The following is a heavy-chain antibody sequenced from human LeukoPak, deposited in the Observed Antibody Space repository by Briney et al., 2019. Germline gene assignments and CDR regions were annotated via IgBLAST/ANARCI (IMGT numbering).Heavy chain of an antibody. J-gene: IGHJ4*02. D-gene: IGHD3-16*01. Sequence: SETLSLTCSVSGVSVTNYYWSWVRQPAGKRLEWIGRNYPTGDTIYNPSLKSRVTMSVDMSKNHLSLKLTSVTAADAGVYYCARDLTARGSFDYWGQGILVSVSS. CDR3: ARDLTARGSFDY. V-gene: IGHV4-4*07. CDR1: GVSVTNYY. CDR2: NYPTGDT.